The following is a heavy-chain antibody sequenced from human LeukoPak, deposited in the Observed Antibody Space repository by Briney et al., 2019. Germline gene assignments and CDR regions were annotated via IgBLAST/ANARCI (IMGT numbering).Heavy chain of an antibody. CDR2: ISSSRSYI. D-gene: IGHD4-17*01. V-gene: IGHV3-21*04. CDR3: ANEIRPNDH. CDR1: GFTFSSYT. Sequence: GGSLRLSCAASGFTFSSYTMNWVRQAPGKGLEWVSSISSSRSYIYYADSVKGRFTISRDNAKKSLYLQMNSLRPEDTAVYYCANEIRPNDHWGQGTLVTVSS. J-gene: IGHJ4*02.